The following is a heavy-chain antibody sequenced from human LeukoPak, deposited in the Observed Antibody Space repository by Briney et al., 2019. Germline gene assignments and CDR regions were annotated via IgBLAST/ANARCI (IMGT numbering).Heavy chain of an antibody. V-gene: IGHV1-24*01. D-gene: IGHD3-3*01. CDR2: FDPEDGET. CDR1: GYTLTELS. J-gene: IGHJ4*02. Sequence: ASVKVSCKVSGYTLTELSMHWVRQAPGKGLEWMGGFDPEDGETIYAQKLQGRVTMTEDTSTDTAYLELSSLRSADTAVYYCATSSPPPGYDFWSGYYFWGQGTLVTVSS. CDR3: ATSSPPPGYDFWSGYYF.